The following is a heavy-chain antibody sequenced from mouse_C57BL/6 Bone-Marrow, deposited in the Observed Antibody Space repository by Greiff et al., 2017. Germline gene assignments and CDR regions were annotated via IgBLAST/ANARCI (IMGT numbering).Heavy chain of an antibody. CDR2: ISSGGSYT. Sequence: EVHLVEPGGDLVKPGGSLKLSCAASGFTFSSYGMSWVRQTPDQRLEWVETISSGGSYTYYPDSVKGRFTISRDNAKNTLYMQMSSLKSEDTAMYYCARQPVGCDVWGTGTTVTVSS. CDR1: GFTFSSYG. D-gene: IGHD3-3*01. CDR3: ARQPVGCDV. V-gene: IGHV5-6*01. J-gene: IGHJ1*03.